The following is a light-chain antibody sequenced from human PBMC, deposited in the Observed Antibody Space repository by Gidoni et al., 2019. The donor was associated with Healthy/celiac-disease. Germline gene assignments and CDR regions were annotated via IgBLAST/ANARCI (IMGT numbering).Light chain of an antibody. J-gene: IGKJ5*01. V-gene: IGKV3-20*01. CDR1: QSVSSSY. CDR2: GAS. Sequence: DIVLPQSPGTPSSAPGDRATLSCRPSQSVSSSYLAWYQQKTGQAPRLLIYGASSRATGIPDRFSGSGSGTDFTLTISRLEPEDFAVYYCQQYGSSPTFXXXIRLEIK. CDR3: QQYGSSPT.